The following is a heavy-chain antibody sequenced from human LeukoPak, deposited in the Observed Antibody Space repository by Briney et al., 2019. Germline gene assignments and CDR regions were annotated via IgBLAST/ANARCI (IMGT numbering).Heavy chain of an antibody. CDR2: ISSNGGST. CDR3: ARHIAAAGFDY. V-gene: IGHV3-64*01. CDR1: GFTFSDYY. Sequence: GGSLRLSCAASGFTFSDYYMSWIRQAPGKGLEYVSAISSNGGSTYYANSVKGRFTISRDNSKNTLYLQMGSLRAEDMAVYYCARHIAAAGFDYWGQGTLVTVSS. D-gene: IGHD6-13*01. J-gene: IGHJ4*02.